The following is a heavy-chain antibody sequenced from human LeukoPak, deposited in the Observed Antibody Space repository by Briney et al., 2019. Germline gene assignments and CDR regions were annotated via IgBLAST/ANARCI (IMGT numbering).Heavy chain of an antibody. CDR1: GYTFTGYY. V-gene: IGHV1-2*06. J-gene: IGHJ4*02. CDR2: INPNSGGP. CDR3: AREWSYGDYNDY. Sequence: ASVKVSCKASGYTFTGYYIHWVRQAPGQGLEWMGRINPNSGGPNYAQKFQGRVTMTRDTSISTAYMELSRLRSDDTAVYYCAREWSYGDYNDYWGQGTLVTVSS. D-gene: IGHD4-17*01.